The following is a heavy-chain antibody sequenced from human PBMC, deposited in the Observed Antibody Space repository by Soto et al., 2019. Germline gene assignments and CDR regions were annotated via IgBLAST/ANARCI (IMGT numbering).Heavy chain of an antibody. CDR3: ARVAGGYSLWNYGFFDY. CDR1: GGSFSGYY. Sequence: SETLSLTCAVYGGSFSGYYWSWIRQPPGKGLEWIGEINHSGSTNYNPSLKSRVTISVDTSKNQFSLKLSSVTAADTAVYYCARVAGGYSLWNYGFFDYWGQGTLVTVSS. V-gene: IGHV4-34*01. D-gene: IGHD1-7*01. CDR2: INHSGST. J-gene: IGHJ4*02.